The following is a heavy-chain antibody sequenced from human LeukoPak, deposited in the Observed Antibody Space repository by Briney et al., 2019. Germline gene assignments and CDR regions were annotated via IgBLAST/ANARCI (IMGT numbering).Heavy chain of an antibody. CDR1: GFTFSRYA. Sequence: GGSLSLSCAASGFTFSRYAMSGVRHAPGEGGEWVSAIRGSGGSTYYADSVRGGFTLSRDNSKNTLYVKMNSLRAEDAGVYYCANSLFSVPAAYSDYWGQRTLVTVSS. CDR3: ANSLFSVPAAYSDY. D-gene: IGHD2-2*01. V-gene: IGHV3-23*01. J-gene: IGHJ4*02. CDR2: IRGSGGST.